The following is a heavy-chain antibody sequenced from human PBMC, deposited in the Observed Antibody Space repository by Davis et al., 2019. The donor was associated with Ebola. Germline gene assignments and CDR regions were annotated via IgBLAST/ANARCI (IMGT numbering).Heavy chain of an antibody. CDR1: GGSFSGYY. CDR3: ARGDLGGKQLVY. D-gene: IGHD6-13*01. J-gene: IGHJ4*02. V-gene: IGHV4-34*01. CDR2: INHSGST. Sequence: SETLSLTCAVHGGSFSGYYWTWIRQPPGKGLEWIGEINHSGSTNYNPSLKSRLIISIDTSKNQFSLQLNSVTDADTAVYYCARGDLGGKQLVYWGQGTLVTVSS.